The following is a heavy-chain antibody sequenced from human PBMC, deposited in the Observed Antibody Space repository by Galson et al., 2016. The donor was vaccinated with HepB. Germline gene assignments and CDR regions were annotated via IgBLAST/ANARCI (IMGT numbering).Heavy chain of an antibody. D-gene: IGHD6-6*01. V-gene: IGHV4-34*04. CDR2: TNHTGST. CDR1: GGSFRGTY. CDR3: GRGPGIGARLVRSDY. J-gene: IGHJ4*02. Sequence: ETLSLTCAVYGGSFRGTYWSWIRPSPGKGLEWIGDTNHTGSTNLNPSLKSRATISVDTSKNRFSLKLTSVTAADTAVYYCGRGPGIGARLVRSDYWGQGTLVTVSS.